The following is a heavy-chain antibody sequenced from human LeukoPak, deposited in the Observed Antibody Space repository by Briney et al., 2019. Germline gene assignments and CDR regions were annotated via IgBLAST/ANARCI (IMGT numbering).Heavy chain of an antibody. CDR2: ISYDENNK. Sequence: GGSLRLSCAASGFTFSNYDMHWVRQAPGKGLEWVAVISYDENNKYYADSVKGRFTISRDNAKNSLYLQMNSLRAEDTAVYYCARSPYCSSTSCYQVYMDVWGKGTTVTVSS. J-gene: IGHJ6*04. V-gene: IGHV3-30-3*01. CDR3: ARSPYCSSTSCYQVYMDV. CDR1: GFTFSNYD. D-gene: IGHD2-2*01.